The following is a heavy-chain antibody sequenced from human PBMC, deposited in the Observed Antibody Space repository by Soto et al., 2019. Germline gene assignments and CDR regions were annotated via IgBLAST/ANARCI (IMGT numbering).Heavy chain of an antibody. CDR2: IYPADSDT. Sequence: PGESLKISCKGSGYTFTSYWIAWVRQMPGKGLEWMAIIYPADSDTRYSPSFQGLVTISADKSISTAYLQWSSLKASDTAIYYCARPHSNGWYDSWGQGTLVTFSS. CDR3: ARPHSNGWYDS. D-gene: IGHD5-18*01. J-gene: IGHJ5*01. CDR1: GYTFTSYW. V-gene: IGHV5-51*01.